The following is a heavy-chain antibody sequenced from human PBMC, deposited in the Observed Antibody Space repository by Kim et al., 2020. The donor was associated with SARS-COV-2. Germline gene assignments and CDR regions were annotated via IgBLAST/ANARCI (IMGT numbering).Heavy chain of an antibody. CDR2: FDPEDDET. J-gene: IGHJ5*02. D-gene: IGHD3-22*01. Sequence: ASVKVSCKVSGHTLTELSVHWVRHSPGEGLEWMGGFDPEDDETVYAQKFQGRVTMTEDTSTDIAYLELTSLTLDDTAVYYCATEYNDNGRSWFDHWGQGT. V-gene: IGHV1-24*01. CDR3: ATEYNDNGRSWFDH. CDR1: GHTLTELS.